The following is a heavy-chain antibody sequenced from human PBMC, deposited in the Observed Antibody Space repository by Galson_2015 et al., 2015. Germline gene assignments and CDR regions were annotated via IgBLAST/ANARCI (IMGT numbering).Heavy chain of an antibody. J-gene: IGHJ6*02. CDR2: IYSGGST. V-gene: IGHV3-53*01. CDR3: AKAHSSGWLCMDV. D-gene: IGHD6-19*01. Sequence: PRLSCAASGFTVSTNYMTWVRQAPGKGLEWLSIIYSGGSTYYADSVKGRFAISRDNSKNTLDLQMNSLRAEDTAVYYCAKAHSSGWLCMDVWGQGTTVTVSS. CDR1: GFTVSTNY.